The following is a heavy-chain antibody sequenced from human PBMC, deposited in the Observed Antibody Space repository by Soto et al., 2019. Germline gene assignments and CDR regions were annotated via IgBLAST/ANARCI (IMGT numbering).Heavy chain of an antibody. CDR3: ARDFTIAQAFDI. Sequence: VKVSWKASGGTFSSYTISRVRQAPGQGLEWMGRIIPILGIANYAQKFQGRVTITADKSTSTAYMELSSLRSEDTAVYYCARDFTIAQAFDIWGQGTMVTVSS. V-gene: IGHV1-69*04. J-gene: IGHJ3*02. CDR2: IIPILGIA. CDR1: GGTFSSYT.